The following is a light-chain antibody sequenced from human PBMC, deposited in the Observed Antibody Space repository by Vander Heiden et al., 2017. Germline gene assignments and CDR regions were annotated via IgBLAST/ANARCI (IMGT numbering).Light chain of an antibody. J-gene: IGKJ3*01. Sequence: AIQLTQSPSSLSASVGDRVTITCRASQGISSALAWYQQKPGKAPKLLIYDVSSLESGVPSRFSGSGCGTDFTLTVSSLQPEDFASYSCQQFSSNPLFTFGHGTKVDIK. CDR3: QQFSSNPLFT. V-gene: IGKV1-13*02. CDR2: DVS. CDR1: QGISSA.